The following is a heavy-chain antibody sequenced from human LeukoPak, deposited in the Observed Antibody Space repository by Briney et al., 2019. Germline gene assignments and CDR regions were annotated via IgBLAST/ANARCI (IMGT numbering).Heavy chain of an antibody. CDR1: GFTFSSYA. J-gene: IGHJ4*02. V-gene: IGHV3-30-3*02. D-gene: IGHD6-13*01. CDR2: ISSDGSNK. Sequence: GGSLRLSCAASGFTFSSYAMHWVRQAPGKGLEWVAVISSDGSNKYYADSVKGRFTISRDNSKNTLYLQMNSLRAEDTAVYYCAKSQIAATGTPYFDYWGQGTLVTVSS. CDR3: AKSQIAATGTPYFDY.